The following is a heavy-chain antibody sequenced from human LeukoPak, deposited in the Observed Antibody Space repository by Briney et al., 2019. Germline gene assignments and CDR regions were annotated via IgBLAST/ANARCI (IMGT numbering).Heavy chain of an antibody. CDR2: FSYSGNI. V-gene: IGHV4-39*07. J-gene: IGHJ4*02. Sequence: SETLSLTCTVSGASINSGTYYWGWVRQPPGKGLEWIGTFSYSGNIYYNPSLKSRVTISVDKSKNQFSLKLSSVTAADTAVYYCARASHWNQLHYFDYWGQGTLVTVSS. CDR3: ARASHWNQLHYFDY. CDR1: GASINSGTYY. D-gene: IGHD1-1*01.